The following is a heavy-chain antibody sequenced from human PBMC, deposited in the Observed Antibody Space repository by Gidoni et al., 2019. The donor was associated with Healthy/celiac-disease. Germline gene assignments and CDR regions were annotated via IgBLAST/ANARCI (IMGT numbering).Heavy chain of an antibody. Sequence: EVQLVESGGGLVQPGGSLRLSCAASGFTSSSYSMNWVRRAPGKGLGWVSYISSSSSTIDYADSVKGRFTISRDKAKNALYLQMNSLRDEDTAVYYCARDQLIVGATGELDYWGQGTLVTVSS. CDR1: GFTSSSYS. D-gene: IGHD1-26*01. CDR3: ARDQLIVGATGELDY. V-gene: IGHV3-48*02. CDR2: ISSSSSTI. J-gene: IGHJ4*02.